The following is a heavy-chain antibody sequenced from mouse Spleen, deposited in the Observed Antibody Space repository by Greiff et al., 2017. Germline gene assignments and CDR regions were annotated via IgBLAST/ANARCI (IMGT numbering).Heavy chain of an antibody. CDR2: IRSKSNNYAT. J-gene: IGHJ2*01. D-gene: IGHD2-1*01. CDR3: VRSTSYFDY. CDR1: GFSFNTYA. Sequence: EVQRVESGGGLVQPKGSLKLSCAASGFSFNTYAMNWVRQAPGKGLEWVARIRSKSNNYATYYADSVKDRFTISRDDSESMLYLQMNNLKTEDTAMYYCVRSTSYFDYWGQGTTLTVSS. V-gene: IGHV10-1*01.